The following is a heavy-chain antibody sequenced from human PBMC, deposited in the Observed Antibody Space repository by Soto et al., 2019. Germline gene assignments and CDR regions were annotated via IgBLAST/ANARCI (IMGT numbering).Heavy chain of an antibody. V-gene: IGHV4-34*01. J-gene: IGHJ5*02. CDR2: INHSGST. Sequence: SETLSLTCAVYGGSSSGYYWSWIRQPPGKGLEWIGEINHSGSTNYNPSLKSRVTISVDTSKNQFSLKLSSVTAADTAVYYCARQRPDAWIQLWRNWFDPWGQGTLVTVSS. CDR1: GGSSSGYY. CDR3: ARQRPDAWIQLWRNWFDP. D-gene: IGHD5-18*01.